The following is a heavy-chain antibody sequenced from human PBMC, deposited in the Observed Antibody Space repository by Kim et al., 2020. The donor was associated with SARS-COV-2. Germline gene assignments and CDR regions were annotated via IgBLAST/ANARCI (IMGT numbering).Heavy chain of an antibody. Sequence: GGSLRLSCAASGFTFSNYAMHWVRQAPGKGLEWMAVISHDGSNKYYEDSVKGRFTISRDNSRNTLSLQMNSLRGEDTAVYSCVKDREYCSGGSCYNGILDHWGQGTLVTVSS. J-gene: IGHJ4*02. V-gene: IGHV3-30*04. CDR1: GFTFSNYA. D-gene: IGHD2-15*01. CDR3: VKDREYCSGGSCYNGILDH. CDR2: ISHDGSNK.